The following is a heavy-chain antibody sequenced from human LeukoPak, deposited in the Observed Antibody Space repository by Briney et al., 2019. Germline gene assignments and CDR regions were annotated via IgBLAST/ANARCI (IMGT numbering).Heavy chain of an antibody. CDR2: ISSSGSTI. CDR1: GFTFSSYE. CDR3: AVTGYSSSWFNY. J-gene: IGHJ4*02. Sequence: GGSLRLSCAASGFTFSSYEMNWVRQAPGKGLEWVSYISSSGSTIYYADSVKGRFTISRDNAKNSLYLQMNSLRAEDTAVYYCAVTGYSSSWFNYWGQGTLVTVSS. V-gene: IGHV3-48*03. D-gene: IGHD6-13*01.